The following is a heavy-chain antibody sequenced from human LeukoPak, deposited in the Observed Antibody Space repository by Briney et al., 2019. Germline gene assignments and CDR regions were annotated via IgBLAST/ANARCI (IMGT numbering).Heavy chain of an antibody. Sequence: QPGGSLRLSCAASGFTFSSYAMSWVRQAPGKGLEWVSAISGSGGSTYYADSVKGRFTISRDISKNTLYLQMSSLRAEDTAVYYCARRAGGYSHPYDYWGQGVLVTVSS. D-gene: IGHD4-23*01. CDR1: GFTFSSYA. J-gene: IGHJ4*02. V-gene: IGHV3-23*01. CDR2: ISGSGGST. CDR3: ARRAGGYSHPYDY.